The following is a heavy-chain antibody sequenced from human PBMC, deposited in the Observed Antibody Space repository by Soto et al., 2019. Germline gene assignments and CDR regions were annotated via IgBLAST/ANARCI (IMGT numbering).Heavy chain of an antibody. CDR1: GFTFTNYP. D-gene: IGHD1-26*01. V-gene: IGHV3-30-3*01. Sequence: QVQLVESGGCVVQPGRSLRLSCAASGFTFTNYPMHWVRQAPGKGLEWVAVVSHDGINTYYADSVKGRFTISRDNSKNTLYLQLNSLRTEDTAVFYCAREKTVGGIRLDNWGQGTLVTVSS. J-gene: IGHJ4*02. CDR3: AREKTVGGIRLDN. CDR2: VSHDGINT.